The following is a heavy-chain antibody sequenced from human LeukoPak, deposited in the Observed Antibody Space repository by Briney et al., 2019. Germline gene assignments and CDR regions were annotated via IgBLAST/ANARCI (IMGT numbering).Heavy chain of an antibody. CDR1: GFTFSSYA. J-gene: IGHJ3*02. D-gene: IGHD3-22*01. CDR3: AKDPSYDSSGTHDAFDI. Sequence: GGSLRLSCAASGFTFSSYAMSWVRQAPGKGLEWVSAISGSGGSTYYADSVKGRFTISRDNSRNTLYLQMNSLRAEDTAVYYCAKDPSYDSSGTHDAFDIWGQGTMVTVSS. V-gene: IGHV3-23*01. CDR2: ISGSGGST.